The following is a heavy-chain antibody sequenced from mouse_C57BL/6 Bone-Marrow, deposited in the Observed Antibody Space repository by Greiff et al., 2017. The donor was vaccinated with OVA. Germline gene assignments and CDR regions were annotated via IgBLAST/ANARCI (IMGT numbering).Heavy chain of an antibody. V-gene: IGHV14-4*01. CDR3: TKGLRDYYAMDD. Sequence: EVQLQQSGAELVRPGASVKLSCTASGFNIKDDYMHWVKQRPEQGLEWIGWIDPENGDTEYASKFQGKATITADTSSNTAYLQLSRLTSEDTAVYYYTKGLRDYYAMDDWGKGTSVTVSS. D-gene: IGHD1-1*01. J-gene: IGHJ4*01. CDR1: GFNIKDDY. CDR2: IDPENGDT.